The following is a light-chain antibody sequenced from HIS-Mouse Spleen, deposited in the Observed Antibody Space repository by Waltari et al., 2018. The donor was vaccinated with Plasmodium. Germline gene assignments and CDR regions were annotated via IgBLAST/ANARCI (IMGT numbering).Light chain of an antibody. CDR2: EGN. CDR1: SSDVGRYNL. J-gene: IGLJ1*01. CDR3: CSYAGSSYV. Sequence: QSALTQPASVSGSPGQSIPISCTGTSSDVGRYNLVSWYQQHPGKTPKPMIYEGNKRPSGVSNRFSGSKSGNTASLTISGLQAEDEADYYCCSYAGSSYVFGTGTKVTVL. V-gene: IGLV2-23*01.